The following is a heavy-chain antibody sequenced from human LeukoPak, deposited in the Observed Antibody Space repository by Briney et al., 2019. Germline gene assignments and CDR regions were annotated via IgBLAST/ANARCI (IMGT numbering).Heavy chain of an antibody. J-gene: IGHJ6*03. Sequence: NTSETLSLTCAVYAGSFNGYYWSWIPQPPGKGLQRIVDPHHSGSTNYRPSLKSRVTISVDTSKNQCALKRRSVTAADTAVYYCARTTEAHSWQTRYYSYYMDVWGKGTTVTVSS. CDR1: AGSFNGYY. CDR2: PHHSGST. CDR3: ARTTEAHSWQTRYYSYYMDV. D-gene: IGHD6-13*01. V-gene: IGHV4-34*01.